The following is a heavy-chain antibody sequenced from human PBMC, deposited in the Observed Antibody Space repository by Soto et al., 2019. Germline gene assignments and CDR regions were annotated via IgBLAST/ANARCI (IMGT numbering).Heavy chain of an antibody. CDR3: ARSKASGWYYYYGIDV. Sequence: GESLKISCKGSGYSFTSYWIGWVRQMPGKGLEWMGIIYPGDSDTRYSPSFQGQVTISADKSISTAYLQWSSLKASDTAMYYCARSKASGWYYYYGIDVWGQGTTVTVSS. V-gene: IGHV5-51*01. CDR1: GYSFTSYW. CDR2: IYPGDSDT. D-gene: IGHD6-19*01. J-gene: IGHJ6*02.